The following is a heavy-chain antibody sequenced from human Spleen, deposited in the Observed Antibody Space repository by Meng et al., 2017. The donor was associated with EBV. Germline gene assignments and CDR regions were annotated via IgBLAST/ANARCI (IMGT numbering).Heavy chain of an antibody. CDR3: SRDLAGLDDY. V-gene: IGHV3-74*01. Sequence: EVQLLESGGGLVQPGGSVRLSCAASGFTLRRYWMHWVRQGPGKEPLWVSRINEDGTITNYADSVKGRFTISRDNAKNTLYLQMNNLRAEDTAVYYCSRDLAGLDDYWDRGTLVTVSS. D-gene: IGHD1-14*01. CDR1: GFTLRRYW. J-gene: IGHJ4*02. CDR2: INEDGTIT.